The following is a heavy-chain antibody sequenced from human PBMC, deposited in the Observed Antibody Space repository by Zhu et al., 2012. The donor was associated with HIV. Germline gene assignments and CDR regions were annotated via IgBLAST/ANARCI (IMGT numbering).Heavy chain of an antibody. V-gene: IGHV4-38-2*01. Sequence: QVQLQESGPRLVKFSQTLSLTCGVSRYSISRGYYWAWIRQPPGKGLEWIATIFHSGSPHYNPSLKNRVSVSVDTSKNQYPLKLTSVTAADTAVYYCASSSSGYGYFDYWGREPWSPSPQ. J-gene: IGHJ4*02. CDR3: ASSSSGYGYFDY. CDR1: RYSISRGYY. D-gene: IGHD5-18*01. CDR2: IFHSGSP.